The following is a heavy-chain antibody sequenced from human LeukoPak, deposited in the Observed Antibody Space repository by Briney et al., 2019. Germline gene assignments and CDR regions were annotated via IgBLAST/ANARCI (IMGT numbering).Heavy chain of an antibody. CDR2: IYPGDSDT. Sequence: GESLKISCKGSGYSFTSYWIGWVRQMPGKGLEWMGIIYPGDSDTRYSPSFQGQVTISADKSISTAYLQWSSLKASDTAMYYYARLADCSSTSCYGEDWFDPWGQGTLVTVSS. CDR3: ARLADCSSTSCYGEDWFDP. V-gene: IGHV5-51*01. J-gene: IGHJ5*02. CDR1: GYSFTSYW. D-gene: IGHD2-2*01.